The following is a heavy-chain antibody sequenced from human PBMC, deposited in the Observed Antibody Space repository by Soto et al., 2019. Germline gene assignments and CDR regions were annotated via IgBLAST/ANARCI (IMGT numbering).Heavy chain of an antibody. Sequence: GESLKISCAASGFTFSSYAMHWVRQAPGKGLEWVAVISYDGSNKYYADSVKGRFTISRDNSKNTLYLQMNSLRAEDTAVYYCYHDYDYGVPRGAFDIWGQGTMVTVSS. V-gene: IGHV3-30*04. D-gene: IGHD4-17*01. CDR2: ISYDGSNK. J-gene: IGHJ3*02. CDR3: YHDYDYGVPRGAFDI. CDR1: GFTFSSYA.